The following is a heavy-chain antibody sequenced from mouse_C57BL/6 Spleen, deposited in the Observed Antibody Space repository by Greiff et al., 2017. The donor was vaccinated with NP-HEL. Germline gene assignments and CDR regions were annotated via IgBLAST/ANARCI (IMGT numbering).Heavy chain of an antibody. J-gene: IGHJ2*01. D-gene: IGHD2-3*01. CDR2: IDPEDGDT. CDR1: GFNIKDYY. CDR3: TTDYDGYSLFDY. V-gene: IGHV14-1*01. Sequence: VQLQQSGAELVRPGASVKLSCTASGFNIKDYYMHWVKQRPEQGLEWIGRIDPEDGDTEYAPKFQGKATMTADPSSNTAYLQLSSLTSEDTAVYYCTTDYDGYSLFDYWGQGTTLTVSS.